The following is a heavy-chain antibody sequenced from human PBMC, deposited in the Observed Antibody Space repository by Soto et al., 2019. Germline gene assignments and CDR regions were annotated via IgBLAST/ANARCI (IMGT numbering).Heavy chain of an antibody. J-gene: IGHJ6*02. CDR3: ATDLSRGNLNRVYYYYYGMDV. CDR2: FDPEDGET. CDR1: GYTLTELS. Sequence: ASVKVSCKVSGYTLTELSMHWVRQAPGKGLEWMGGFDPEDGETIYAQKFQGRVTMTEDTSTDTAYMELSSLRSEDTAVYYCATDLSRGNLNRVYYYYYGMDVWGQGTTVTVSS. V-gene: IGHV1-24*01.